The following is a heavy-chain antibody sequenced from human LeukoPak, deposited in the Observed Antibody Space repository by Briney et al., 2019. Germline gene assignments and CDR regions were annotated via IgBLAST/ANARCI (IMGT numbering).Heavy chain of an antibody. CDR1: GFTFSSYS. Sequence: GGSLRLSCAASGFTFSSYSMNWVRQAPGKGLEWVSYISSSSSTIYYADSVKGRFTISRDNAKNSLYLQMNSLRAEDTAAYYCARGDVVVVAAGGMYFQHWGQGTLVTVSS. J-gene: IGHJ1*01. CDR3: ARGDVVVVAAGGMYFQH. V-gene: IGHV3-48*01. D-gene: IGHD2-15*01. CDR2: ISSSSSTI.